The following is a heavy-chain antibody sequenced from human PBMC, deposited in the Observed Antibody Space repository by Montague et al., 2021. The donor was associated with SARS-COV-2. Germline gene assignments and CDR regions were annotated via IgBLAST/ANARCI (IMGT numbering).Heavy chain of an antibody. Sequence: SLRLSCAASGFTFKSYSMHWVRQAPGKGLEWVAVISFDATNKYYADSAKGRFAISRDNSENTLYLQMNTLRVEDTAVYYCARVFSGTYLDYFDFWGQGTLVTVSS. V-gene: IGHV3-30*09. J-gene: IGHJ4*02. D-gene: IGHD1-26*01. CDR2: ISFDATNK. CDR3: ARVFSGTYLDYFDF. CDR1: GFTFKSYS.